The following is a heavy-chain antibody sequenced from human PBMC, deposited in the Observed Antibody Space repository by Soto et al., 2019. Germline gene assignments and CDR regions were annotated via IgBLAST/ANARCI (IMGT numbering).Heavy chain of an antibody. CDR1: GGSISSGGYS. V-gene: IGHV4-30-2*01. CDR2: IYHSGST. CDR3: ARAPMITFGGVILGPFDP. J-gene: IGHJ5*02. D-gene: IGHD3-16*02. Sequence: PSETLSLTCAVSGGSISSGGYSWSWIRQPPGKGLEWIGYIYHSGSTYYNPSLKSRVTISVDRSKNQFSLKLSSVTAADTAVYYCARAPMITFGGVILGPFDPWGQGTPVTVSS.